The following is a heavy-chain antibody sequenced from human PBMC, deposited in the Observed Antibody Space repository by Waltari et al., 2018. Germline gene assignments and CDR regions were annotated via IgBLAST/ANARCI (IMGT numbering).Heavy chain of an antibody. V-gene: IGHV3-48*01. D-gene: IGHD3-10*01. J-gene: IGHJ4*02. CDR3: ASLILWFRDWNYFDY. Sequence: EVQLVESGGGLVQPGGSLRLSCAASGFTFSSYSMNWVRQAPGKGLEWVSYISSSSSTIYYADSVKGRFTISRDNAKNSLYLQMNSLRAEDTAVYYCASLILWFRDWNYFDYWGQGTLVTVSS. CDR2: ISSSSSTI. CDR1: GFTFSSYS.